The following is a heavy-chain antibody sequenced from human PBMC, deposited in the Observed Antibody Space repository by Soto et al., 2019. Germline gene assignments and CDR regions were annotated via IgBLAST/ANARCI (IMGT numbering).Heavy chain of an antibody. CDR3: ARDAYSSSPPYYYYGMDV. Sequence: PSETLSLTCTVSGGSISRYYWSWIRQPAGKGLEWIGRIYTSGSTNYNPSLKSRVSMSIDTSKNQFSLKLNSVTAADTAIYYCARDAYSSSPPYYYYGMDVWGQGTTVTV. D-gene: IGHD6-6*01. V-gene: IGHV4-4*07. CDR2: IYTSGST. CDR1: GGSISRYY. J-gene: IGHJ6*02.